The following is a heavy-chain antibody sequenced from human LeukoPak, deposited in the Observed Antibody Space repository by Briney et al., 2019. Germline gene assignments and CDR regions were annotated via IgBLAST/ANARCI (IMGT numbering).Heavy chain of an antibody. CDR2: ISYDGSSK. Sequence: GKSLRLSCAASGFTFSSYGMHWVRQAPGEGLEWVAVISYDGSSKYYTDSVKGRFTISRDNSKNTLYLQMNSLRAEDTAVYYCARGENSKTYPVSGYWGQGTLVTVSS. V-gene: IGHV3-30*03. D-gene: IGHD2/OR15-2a*01. CDR3: ARGENSKTYPVSGY. J-gene: IGHJ4*02. CDR1: GFTFSSYG.